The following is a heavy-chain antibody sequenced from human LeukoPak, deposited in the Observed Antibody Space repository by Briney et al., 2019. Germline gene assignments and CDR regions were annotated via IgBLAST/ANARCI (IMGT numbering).Heavy chain of an antibody. D-gene: IGHD3-9*01. V-gene: IGHV4-34*01. CDR2: INHSGST. Sequence: SETLSLTCAVYGGSFSGYYWSWIRQPPGKGLEWIGEINHSGSTNYNPSLKSRVTISVDTSKNQFSLKLSSVTAADTAVYYCAGRESNYDILTGYPFDYWGQGTLVTVSS. CDR3: AGRESNYDILTGYPFDY. J-gene: IGHJ4*02. CDR1: GGSFSGYY.